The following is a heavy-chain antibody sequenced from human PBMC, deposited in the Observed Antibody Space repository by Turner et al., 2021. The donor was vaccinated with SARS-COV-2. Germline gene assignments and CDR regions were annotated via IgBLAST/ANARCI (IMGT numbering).Heavy chain of an antibody. Sequence: EVQLVESGGGLVQPGGSLRLSCAASGFTFSSYWMSWVRQAPGKGLEWVANMNQDRSEKYYVDSVKGRFTISRDNAKNSLYLQINSLRAEDTALYYCARAVAGLLFDYWGQGTLVTVSS. V-gene: IGHV3-7*04. CDR1: GFTFSSYW. J-gene: IGHJ4*02. CDR3: ARAVAGLLFDY. CDR2: MNQDRSEK. D-gene: IGHD6-19*01.